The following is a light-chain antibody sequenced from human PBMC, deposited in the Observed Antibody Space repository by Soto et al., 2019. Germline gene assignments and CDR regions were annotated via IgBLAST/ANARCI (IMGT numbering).Light chain of an antibody. CDR2: NSS. J-gene: IGKJ1*01. Sequence: DIQMTQSPSSLSASIGDRVSITCRASQSMRTYLNWYQQKPGTAPKLLIFNSSTLQTGVPSRFSGSGSGTGFTLTISSLQPEDFATYFCQQSYNTPWTFGQGTKVDI. V-gene: IGKV1-39*01. CDR1: QSMRTY. CDR3: QQSYNTPWT.